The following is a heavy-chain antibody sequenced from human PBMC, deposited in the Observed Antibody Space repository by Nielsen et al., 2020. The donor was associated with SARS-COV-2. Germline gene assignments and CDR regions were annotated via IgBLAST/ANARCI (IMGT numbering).Heavy chain of an antibody. CDR2: MYFTGGI. D-gene: IGHD3-10*01. J-gene: IGHJ5*02. Sequence: SETLSLTCTVSGGSINSSYWNWIRQPPGKGLEWIGYMYFTGGINYNPSLKSRLTISVDTSRKQFSLKLNSVTAADSAVYYCARVMVRGGIDPWGKGTPVAVSS. CDR3: ARVMVRGGIDP. CDR1: GGSINSSY. V-gene: IGHV4-59*12.